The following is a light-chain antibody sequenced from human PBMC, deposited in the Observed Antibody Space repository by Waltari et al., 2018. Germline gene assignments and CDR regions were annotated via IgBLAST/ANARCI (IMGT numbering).Light chain of an antibody. V-gene: IGKV4-1*01. CDR1: ESVRLYGLNF. Sequence: DIILTQSPASLAVSPGQRSTITCRASESVRLYGLNFIHWYQQKPGQPPKLLIYQTSKKDNGVPVGCSCGGSGTDFTLKINPVENDDAATDYCRQTKDTPRTFGQGTKVEIQ. J-gene: IGKJ1*01. CDR2: QTS. CDR3: RQTKDTPRT.